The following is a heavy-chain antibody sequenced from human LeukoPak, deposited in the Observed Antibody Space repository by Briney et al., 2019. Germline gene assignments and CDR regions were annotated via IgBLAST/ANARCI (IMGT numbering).Heavy chain of an antibody. CDR3: AKDTEIVVVGYYFDY. D-gene: IGHD3-22*01. J-gene: IGHJ4*02. Sequence: GRSLRLSCAASGFTFDDYAMHWVRQAPGKGLEWVSDINWNSGSIGYADSVKGRFTISRDNAKNSLYLQMNSLRAEDTALYYCAKDTEIVVVGYYFDYWGQGTLVTVSS. CDR1: GFTFDDYA. CDR2: INWNSGSI. V-gene: IGHV3-9*01.